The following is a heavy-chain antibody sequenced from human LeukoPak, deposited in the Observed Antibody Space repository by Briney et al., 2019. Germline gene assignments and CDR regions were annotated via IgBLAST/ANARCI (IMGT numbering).Heavy chain of an antibody. J-gene: IGHJ6*03. Sequence: GGSLRLSCAASGFTFRSYAMSWVRQAPGKGLEWVSSTSGSSNNIYYADSVKGRFTISRDNSKNTLYLQMNSLRAEDTAVYFCARASPVQSGYYYYYMDVWGKGTTVTVSS. CDR1: GFTFRSYA. CDR2: TSGSSNNI. V-gene: IGHV3-23*01. CDR3: ARASPVQSGYYYYYMDV.